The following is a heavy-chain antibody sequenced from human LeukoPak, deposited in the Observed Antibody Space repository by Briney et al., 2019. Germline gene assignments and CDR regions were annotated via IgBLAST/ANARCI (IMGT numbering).Heavy chain of an antibody. D-gene: IGHD6-19*01. CDR2: IYKSGST. Sequence: SETLSLTCSVSGGSISTYQWSWVRQPPGKGLEWIGNIYKSGSTNYNPSLKSRVTISVDTSKNQFSLRLTSVTAADTAVYYCARDGPQWQAQFDNWGQGILVTASS. CDR1: GGSISTYQ. J-gene: IGHJ4*02. V-gene: IGHV4-59*01. CDR3: ARDGPQWQAQFDN.